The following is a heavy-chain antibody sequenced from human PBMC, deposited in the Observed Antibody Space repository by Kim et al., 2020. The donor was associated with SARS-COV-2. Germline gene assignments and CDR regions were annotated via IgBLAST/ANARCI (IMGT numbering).Heavy chain of an antibody. CDR1: GFTFSSYW. Sequence: GGSLRLSCAASGFTFSSYWMSWVRQAPGKGLEWVANIKQDGSEKYYVDSVKGRFTISRDNAKNSLYLQMNSLRAEDTAVYYCARDLALSGYSSGWYFYYYGMDVWGQGTTVTVSS. CDR3: ARDLALSGYSSGWYFYYYGMDV. V-gene: IGHV3-7*01. D-gene: IGHD6-19*01. J-gene: IGHJ6*02. CDR2: IKQDGSEK.